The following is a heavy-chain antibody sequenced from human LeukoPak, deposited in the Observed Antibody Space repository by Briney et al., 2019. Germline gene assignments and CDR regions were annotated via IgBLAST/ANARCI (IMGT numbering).Heavy chain of an antibody. J-gene: IGHJ4*02. CDR2: IYYSGST. CDR3: ASHDFWSGYPKFDY. D-gene: IGHD3-3*01. CDR1: GDSISSSSYY. Sequence: SETLSLTCTVSGDSISSSSYYWGWIRQPQGQGLEWIGSIYYSGSTYYNPSLKSRVTISVDTSKNQFSLKLSSATAADTAVYSCASHDFWSGYPKFDYWGQGTLVTVSS. V-gene: IGHV4-39*01.